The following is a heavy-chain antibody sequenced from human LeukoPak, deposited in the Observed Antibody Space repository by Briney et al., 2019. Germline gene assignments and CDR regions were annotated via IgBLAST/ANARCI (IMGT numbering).Heavy chain of an antibody. D-gene: IGHD4/OR15-4a*01. CDR1: GGSVSSSSYS. CDR3: ARGVFSVLTPGARFDY. Sequence: SETLSLTCSVSGGSVSSSSYSWGWIRQPPGEGLEWIGSIHYSGSTYYNPSLKSRVTISVDTSENQFSLKVSPVTAADTAVYYCARGVFSVLTPGARFDYWGQGTLVTVST. J-gene: IGHJ4*02. V-gene: IGHV4-39*01. CDR2: IHYSGST.